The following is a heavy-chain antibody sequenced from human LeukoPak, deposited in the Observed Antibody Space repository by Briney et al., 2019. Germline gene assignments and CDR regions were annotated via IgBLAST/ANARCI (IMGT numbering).Heavy chain of an antibody. Sequence: KPSETLSLTCTVSGGSISSGDYYWSWIRQHPGKGLEWIGYIYYSGDTYHNPSLKSRVTISVDTSKNQFSLKLSSVTAADTAVYYCARAPRDTNSWYYFDYWGQGTLVSVSS. CDR1: GGSISSGDYY. D-gene: IGHD5-18*01. J-gene: IGHJ4*02. CDR2: IYYSGDT. V-gene: IGHV4-31*02. CDR3: ARAPRDTNSWYYFDY.